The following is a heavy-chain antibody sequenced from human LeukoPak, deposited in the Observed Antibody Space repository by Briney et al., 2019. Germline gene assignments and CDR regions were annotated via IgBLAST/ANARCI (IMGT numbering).Heavy chain of an antibody. V-gene: IGHV3-43*02. J-gene: IGHJ1*01. Sequence: GGSVRLSCVASGFTFDNYAIHWVRQAPGKGLEWVSLISGDGGSTYYADSMKGRFTISRDNSKNSLYLQMNSLRTEDTALYYCARDSQEFFQHWGQGTLVTVSS. CDR1: GFTFDNYA. CDR2: ISGDGGST. CDR3: ARDSQEFFQH.